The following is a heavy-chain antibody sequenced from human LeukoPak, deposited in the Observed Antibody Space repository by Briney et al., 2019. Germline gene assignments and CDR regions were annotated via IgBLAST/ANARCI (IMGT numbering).Heavy chain of an antibody. J-gene: IGHJ4*02. CDR3: LIFPGR. CDR1: GFSVINAW. D-gene: IGHD3-3*01. CDR2: IKSRGDGGTT. Sequence: PGGSLRLSCAASGFSVINAWMSWVRQAPGQGLEWVGRIKSRGDGGTTGYAAPVEGRFSISRDDSENTLYLQMNSLQIDDTALYYCLIFPGRWGQGTLVTVSS. V-gene: IGHV3-15*05.